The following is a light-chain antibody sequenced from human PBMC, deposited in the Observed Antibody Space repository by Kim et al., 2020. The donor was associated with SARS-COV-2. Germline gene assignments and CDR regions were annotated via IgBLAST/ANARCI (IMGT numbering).Light chain of an antibody. Sequence: LSPGEKATLSCRASQSVTSSSLGWYQRKPGQAPRLLIYGASKRVTGIPDRFSGSGSGTDFTLTISRLEPEDFAVYFCHQYGDSPYTFGQGTKLEI. CDR3: HQYGDSPYT. J-gene: IGKJ2*01. CDR1: QSVTSSS. V-gene: IGKV3-20*01. CDR2: GAS.